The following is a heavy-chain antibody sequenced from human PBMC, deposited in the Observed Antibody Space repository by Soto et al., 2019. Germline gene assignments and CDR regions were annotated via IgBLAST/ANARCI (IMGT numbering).Heavy chain of an antibody. D-gene: IGHD6-19*01. CDR1: GGSISGPYY. J-gene: IGHJ6*02. Sequence: SETLSLTCTVSGGSISGPYYWSWIRQHPGKGLEWIGYIYYSGSTYYNPSLKSRVTMSVDTSKNQFSLKLNSVTAADLALYYCSRDGASSSWHGMDVWGQGTTVTVSS. CDR2: IYYSGST. V-gene: IGHV4-31*03. CDR3: SRDGASSSWHGMDV.